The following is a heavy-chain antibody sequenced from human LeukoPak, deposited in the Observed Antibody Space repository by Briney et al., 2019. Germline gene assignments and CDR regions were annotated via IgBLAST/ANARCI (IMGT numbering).Heavy chain of an antibody. CDR2: TSAYNGST. D-gene: IGHD1-26*01. J-gene: IGHJ3*02. CDR1: GYTFTSYG. Sequence: ASVKVSCKASGYTFTSYGISWVRQAPGQGLEWMGWTSAYNGSTNYAQKLQGRVTMTTDTSTSTAYMELRSLRSDDTAVYYCARGVVGATNDAFDIWGQGTMVTVSS. V-gene: IGHV1-18*01. CDR3: ARGVVGATNDAFDI.